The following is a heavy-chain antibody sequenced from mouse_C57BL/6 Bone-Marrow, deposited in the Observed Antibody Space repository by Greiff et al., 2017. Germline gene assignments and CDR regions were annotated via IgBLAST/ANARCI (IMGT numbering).Heavy chain of an antibody. Sequence: QVQLQQPGAELVKPGASVKLSCKASGYTFTSYWMHWVKQRPGQGLEWIGMIHPNSGSTNYNEKFKSKATLTVDKSSSTAYMQLSSLTSEDSAVYYCARPLYYGSSSWFAYWGQGTPVTVSA. V-gene: IGHV1-64*01. J-gene: IGHJ3*01. CDR2: IHPNSGST. CDR3: ARPLYYGSSSWFAY. D-gene: IGHD1-1*01. CDR1: GYTFTSYW.